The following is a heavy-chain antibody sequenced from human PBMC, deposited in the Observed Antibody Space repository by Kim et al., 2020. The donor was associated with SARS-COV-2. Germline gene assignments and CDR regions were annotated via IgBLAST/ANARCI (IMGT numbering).Heavy chain of an antibody. CDR1: GGSISSSY. Sequence: SETLSLTCTVSGGSISSSYWNWIRQPPGKGLEWIGYIYYSGSTKYNPSLKSRVTMSLDTSKNQFSLDLSSVTAADTAVYYCARQVLKEYYGDSTVVDWGQGTLVTVSS. J-gene: IGHJ4*02. D-gene: IGHD4-17*01. CDR2: IYYSGST. V-gene: IGHV4-59*08. CDR3: ARQVLKEYYGDSTVVD.